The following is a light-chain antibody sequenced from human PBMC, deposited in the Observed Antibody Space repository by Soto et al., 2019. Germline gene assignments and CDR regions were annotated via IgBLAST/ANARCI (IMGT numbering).Light chain of an antibody. CDR1: QSVSSSY. V-gene: IGKV3-20*01. Sequence: EIVLTQSPGTLSLSPGERATLSCRASQSVSSSYLAWYQQKPGQAPRLLIYGASSRGTGIPDRFSGSGWWTSFTLTISRLEHAEFGVCDCHQYGSSPLTFGGGTKVEIK. CDR3: HQYGSSPLT. J-gene: IGKJ4*01. CDR2: GAS.